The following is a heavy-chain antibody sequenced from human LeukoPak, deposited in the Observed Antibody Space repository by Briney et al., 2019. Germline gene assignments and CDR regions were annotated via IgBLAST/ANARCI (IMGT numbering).Heavy chain of an antibody. J-gene: IGHJ4*02. V-gene: IGHV1-18*01. CDR3: ARVYCSSTSCYKDFDY. Sequence: ASVKVSCKASGYTFTSYGISWVRQAPGQGLEWMGWISAYNGNTNYAQKLQGRVTMTTDTSTSTAYMELGSLRSDDTAVYYCARVYCSSTSCYKDFDYWGQGTLVTVSS. CDR1: GYTFTSYG. D-gene: IGHD2-2*02. CDR2: ISAYNGNT.